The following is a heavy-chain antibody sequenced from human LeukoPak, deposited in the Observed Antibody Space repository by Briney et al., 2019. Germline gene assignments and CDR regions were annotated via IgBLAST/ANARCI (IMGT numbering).Heavy chain of an antibody. CDR3: ARDGRYYDSSGYANWFDP. V-gene: IGHV4-39*07. Sequence: TSGTLSLTCTVSGGSISSSSYYWGWIRQPPGKGLEWIGSIYYSGSTYYNPSLKSRVTISVDTSKNQFSLKLSSVTAADTAVYYCARDGRYYDSSGYANWFDPWGQGTLVTVSS. CDR1: GGSISSSSYY. CDR2: IYYSGST. J-gene: IGHJ5*02. D-gene: IGHD3-22*01.